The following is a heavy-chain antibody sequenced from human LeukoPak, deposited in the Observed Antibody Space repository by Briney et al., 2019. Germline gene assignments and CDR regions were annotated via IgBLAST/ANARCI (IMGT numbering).Heavy chain of an antibody. J-gene: IGHJ2*01. CDR1: GFTFSDHY. D-gene: IGHD1-26*01. CDR3: ARDRGSYYYWYFDL. Sequence: GGSLRLSCAASGFTFSDHYMDWVRQAPGKGLEWVGRTRNKANSYTTEYAASVKGRFTISRDDSKNSLYLQMNSLKTEDTAVYYCARDRGSYYYWYFDLWGRGTLVAVSS. V-gene: IGHV3-72*01. CDR2: TRNKANSYTT.